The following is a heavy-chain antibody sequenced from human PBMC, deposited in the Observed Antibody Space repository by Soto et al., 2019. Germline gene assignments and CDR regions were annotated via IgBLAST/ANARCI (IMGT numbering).Heavy chain of an antibody. CDR2: IYYSGST. CDR3: ARHQYDYIWGSYRLADY. Sequence: SETLSLTCTVSGGSISSSSYYWGWIRQPPGKGLEWIGSIYYSGSTYYNPSLKSRVTISVDTSKNQFSLKLSSVTAADTAVYYCARHQYDYIWGSYRLADYWGQGTLVTVSS. V-gene: IGHV4-39*01. D-gene: IGHD3-16*02. J-gene: IGHJ4*02. CDR1: GGSISSSSYY.